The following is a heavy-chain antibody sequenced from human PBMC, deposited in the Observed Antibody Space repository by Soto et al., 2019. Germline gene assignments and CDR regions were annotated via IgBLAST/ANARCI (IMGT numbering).Heavy chain of an antibody. V-gene: IGHV3-73*02. CDR3: TRRGDGYNGDY. J-gene: IGHJ4*02. CDR2: IRSKTNNYAT. D-gene: IGHD5-12*01. Sequence: EVQLVESGGGLVQPGGSLKLSCAVSGFTFSGSAIHWVRQTPGKGLEWVGRIRSKTNNYATAYAASVKGGFTISRDDAKNTAYLQMNSLKTEDTAVYYCTRRGDGYNGDYWGQGTLVTVSS. CDR1: GFTFSGSA.